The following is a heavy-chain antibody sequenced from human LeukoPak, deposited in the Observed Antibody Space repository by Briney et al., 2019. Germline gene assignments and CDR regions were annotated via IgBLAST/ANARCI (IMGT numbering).Heavy chain of an antibody. D-gene: IGHD3-16*01. V-gene: IGHV4-4*07. CDR2: IYTSGST. CDR3: ARHKGFGVSNYYGMDV. J-gene: IGHJ6*02. CDR1: GGSISSYS. Sequence: SETLSLTCTVSGGSISSYSCTWIRQPAGKGLEWIGRIYTSGSTNYNPSLKSRVTMSVDTSKNQFSLKLNSVTAADTAVYFCARHKGFGVSNYYGMDVWGQGTTVTVSS.